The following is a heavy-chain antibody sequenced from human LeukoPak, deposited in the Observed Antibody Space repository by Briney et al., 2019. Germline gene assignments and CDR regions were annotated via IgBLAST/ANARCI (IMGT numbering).Heavy chain of an antibody. J-gene: IGHJ4*02. CDR3: ARSPYGDYIDY. CDR1: GFTFSSYG. D-gene: IGHD4-17*01. CDR2: IWYDGSNK. V-gene: IGHV3-33*01. Sequence: GGPLRLSCAASGFTFSSYGMHWVRQAPGKGLEWVAVIWYDGSNKYYADSVKGRFTISRDNSKNTLYLQMNSLRAEDTAVYYCARSPYGDYIDYWGQGTLVTVSS.